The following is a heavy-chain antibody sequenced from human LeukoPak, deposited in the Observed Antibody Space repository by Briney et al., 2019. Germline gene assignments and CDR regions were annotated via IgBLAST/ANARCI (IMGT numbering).Heavy chain of an antibody. V-gene: IGHV3-74*01. Sequence: PGGSLRLSCAASGFTFSSYWMHWVRQAPGKGLVWVSRINSDGSSTSYADSVEGRFTISRDNAKNTLYLQMNSLRAEDTAVYYCAREESVLLWFGELSLPFDYWGQGTLVTVSS. CDR2: INSDGSST. D-gene: IGHD3-10*01. CDR3: AREESVLLWFGELSLPFDY. J-gene: IGHJ4*02. CDR1: GFTFSSYW.